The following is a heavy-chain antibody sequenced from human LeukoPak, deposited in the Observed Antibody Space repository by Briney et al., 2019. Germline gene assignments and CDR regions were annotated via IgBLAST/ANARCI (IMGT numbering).Heavy chain of an antibody. J-gene: IGHJ4*02. D-gene: IGHD1-26*01. V-gene: IGHV3-48*01. CDR3: ARTVVGDIDY. Sequence: GGSLRLSCAASGFTFSSYSMNWVRQAPGKGLEWVSYISSSSSTIYYADSVKGRFTISRGNAKNSLYLQMNSLRAEDTAVYYCARTVVGDIDYWGQGTLVTVSS. CDR1: GFTFSSYS. CDR2: ISSSSSTI.